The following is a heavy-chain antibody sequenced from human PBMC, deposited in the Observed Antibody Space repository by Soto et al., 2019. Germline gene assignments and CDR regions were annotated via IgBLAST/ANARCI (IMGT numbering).Heavy chain of an antibody. CDR2: MNPNSGNT. D-gene: IGHD4-4*01. CDR1: GYTFTSYD. V-gene: IGHV1-8*01. CDR3: ARGRPVTTRVNWFDS. J-gene: IGHJ5*01. Sequence: ASVKVSCKASGYTFTSYDINWVRQATGQGLEWMGWMNPNSGNTGYAQKFQGRVTMTRNTSISTAYMELSSLRSEDTAVYYCARGRPVTTRVNWFDSCGQGTLVTVSS.